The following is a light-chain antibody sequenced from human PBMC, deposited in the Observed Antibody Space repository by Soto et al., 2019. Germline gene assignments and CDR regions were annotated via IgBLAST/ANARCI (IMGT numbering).Light chain of an antibody. CDR3: QSYDSSLSGRV. V-gene: IGLV1-40*01. CDR2: GNS. J-gene: IGLJ2*01. CDR1: SSNIGTGYD. Sequence: QLVLTQPPSVSGAPGQRVTISCTGSSSNIGTGYDVHWYQQLPGTAPKLLIYGNSNRPSGVPDRFSGSKSGTSASLAITGLASEDEADYFCQSYDSSLSGRVFGGGTKLTVL.